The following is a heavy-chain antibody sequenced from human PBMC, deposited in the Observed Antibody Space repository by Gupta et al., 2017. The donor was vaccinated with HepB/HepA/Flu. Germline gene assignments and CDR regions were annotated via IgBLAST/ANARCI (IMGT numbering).Heavy chain of an antibody. CDR3: AKDMRAGSTGAFDI. CDR2: ISWNTGSI. J-gene: IGHJ3*02. CDR1: GFTFDDYA. V-gene: IGHV3-9*01. D-gene: IGHD3-10*01. Sequence: EVQLVASGGGLVQPGRSLRLSCAASGFTFDDYAMHWVRQAPGEGLEWVSGISWNTGSIGYADSVKGRFTISRDNAKNSLYLQMNTLRPEDTAFYYCAKDMRAGSTGAFDIWGQGTMVTVSS.